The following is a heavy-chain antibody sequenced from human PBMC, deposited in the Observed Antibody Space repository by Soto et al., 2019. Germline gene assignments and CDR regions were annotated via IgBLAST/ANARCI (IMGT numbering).Heavy chain of an antibody. J-gene: IGHJ6*02. CDR2: IIPIFGTA. V-gene: IGHV1-69*01. Sequence: QVQLVQSGAEVKKPGSSVKVSCKASGGTFSSYAISWVRQAPGQGLEWMGGIIPIFGTANYAQKFQGRVTITADESTSTAYMELSSLRSEDTAVYYCASRDHYDLYSYYGMDVWGQWTTVTVSS. CDR1: GGTFSSYA. D-gene: IGHD3-3*01. CDR3: ASRDHYDLYSYYGMDV.